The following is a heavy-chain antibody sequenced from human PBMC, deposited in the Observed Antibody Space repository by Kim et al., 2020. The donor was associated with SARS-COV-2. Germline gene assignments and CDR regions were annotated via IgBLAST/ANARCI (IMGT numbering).Heavy chain of an antibody. J-gene: IGHJ5*02. CDR3: ARDGLLCEANGVCYREEGFDP. V-gene: IGHV1-69*13. Sequence: SVKVSCKASGGTFSSYAISWVRQAPGQGLEWMGGIIPIFGTANYAQKFQGRVTITADESTSTAYMELSSLRSEDTAVYYCARDGLLCEANGVCYREEGFDPWGQGTLVTVSS. D-gene: IGHD2-8*01. CDR2: IIPIFGTA. CDR1: GGTFSSYA.